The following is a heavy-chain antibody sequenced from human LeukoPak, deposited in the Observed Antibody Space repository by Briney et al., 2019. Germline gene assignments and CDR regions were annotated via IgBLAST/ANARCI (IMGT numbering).Heavy chain of an antibody. CDR3: ARHRYSYGYMDAFDI. D-gene: IGHD5-18*01. Sequence: PSETLSLTCNVSGGSISSISYYWGWIRQTPGKGLEWVGSIYHSGNTYYNPSLRSRGTISVDTSKNQFSLKLSSVTAADTAVYYCARHRYSYGYMDAFDIWGQGTMVTVSS. V-gene: IGHV4-39*01. CDR1: GGSISSISYY. J-gene: IGHJ3*02. CDR2: IYHSGNT.